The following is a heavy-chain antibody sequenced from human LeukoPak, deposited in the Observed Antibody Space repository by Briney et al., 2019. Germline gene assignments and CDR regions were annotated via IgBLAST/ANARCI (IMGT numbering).Heavy chain of an antibody. CDR1: GFTFSIYA. CDR3: AKGRGGSCYSGLDP. CDR2: ICGGGDTT. J-gene: IGHJ5*02. V-gene: IGHV3-23*01. D-gene: IGHD2-15*01. Sequence: GRSLRLSCAASGFTFSIYAMSWVRLAPGKGLEWVSSICGGGDTTYYADSVKGRFTISRDTSKNTLYLQMDGLRAEDMATYYCAKGRGGSCYSGLDPWGQGTLVTVSS.